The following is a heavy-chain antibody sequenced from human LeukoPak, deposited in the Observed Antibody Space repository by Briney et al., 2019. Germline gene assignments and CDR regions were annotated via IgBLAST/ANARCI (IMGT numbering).Heavy chain of an antibody. CDR2: IYYSGTT. Sequence: SETLSLTCTVSGGSISSGGYYWSWIPQHPGKGLEWIGYIYYSGTTYYNPSLKSRVTISVDMSKNQFSLKLSSVTAADTAVYYCARNPSKSYYYYYMDVWGKGTTVTVSS. CDR3: ARNPSKSYYYYYMDV. J-gene: IGHJ6*03. CDR1: GGSISSGGYY. D-gene: IGHD4-11*01. V-gene: IGHV4-31*03.